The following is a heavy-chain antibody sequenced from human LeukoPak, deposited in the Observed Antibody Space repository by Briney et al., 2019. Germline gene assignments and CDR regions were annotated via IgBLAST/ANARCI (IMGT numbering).Heavy chain of an antibody. J-gene: IGHJ3*02. Sequence: PSETLSLTCTVSGGSISSSSYYWGWIRQPPGKGLEWIGSIYYSGSTYYNPSLKSRVTMSVDTSKNQFSLKLSSVTAADTAVYYCARDRRFLEWLGAFDIWGQGTMVTVSS. CDR1: GGSISSSSYY. CDR3: ARDRRFLEWLGAFDI. V-gene: IGHV4-39*07. CDR2: IYYSGST. D-gene: IGHD3-3*01.